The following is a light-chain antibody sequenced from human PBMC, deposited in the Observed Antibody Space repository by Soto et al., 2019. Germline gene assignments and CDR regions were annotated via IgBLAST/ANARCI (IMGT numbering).Light chain of an antibody. CDR2: EGS. CDR3: CSYPSYV. V-gene: IGLV2-23*01. J-gene: IGLJ1*01. CDR1: SSDVGSYNL. Sequence: QSALTQPASVSGSPGQSITISCTGTSSDVGSYNLVSWYQQHPGKAPKLMIYEGSKRPSGVSNRFSGSKSGNTASLTISGLQAEDEADYYCCSYPSYVFGTGTQLTVL.